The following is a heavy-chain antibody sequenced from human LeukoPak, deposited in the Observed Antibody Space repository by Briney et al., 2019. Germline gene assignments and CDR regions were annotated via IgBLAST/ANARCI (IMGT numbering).Heavy chain of an antibody. V-gene: IGHV4-59*01. Sequence: SETLSLTCTVSGGSISSYYWSWIRQPPGKGLEWIGYIYYSGSTNYNPSLKCRVTISVDTSKNQFSLKLSSVTAADTAVYYCARDLRKKIAAAGTSYYYYYGMDVWGQGTTVTVSS. CDR1: GGSISSYY. D-gene: IGHD6-13*01. CDR2: IYYSGST. CDR3: ARDLRKKIAAAGTSYYYYYGMDV. J-gene: IGHJ6*02.